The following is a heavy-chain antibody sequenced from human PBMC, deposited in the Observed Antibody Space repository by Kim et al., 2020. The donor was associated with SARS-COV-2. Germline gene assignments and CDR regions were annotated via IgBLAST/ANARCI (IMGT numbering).Heavy chain of an antibody. CDR2: IYYSGST. CDR3: ARTLGYCSSTSCLLSPPYYFDY. J-gene: IGHJ4*02. D-gene: IGHD2-2*01. V-gene: IGHV4-31*03. Sequence: SETLSLTCTVSGGSISSGGYYWSWIRQHPGKGLEWIGYIYYSGSTYYNPTLKSRVTISVDTSKNQFSLKLSSVTAADTAVYYCARTLGYCSSTSCLLSPPYYFDYWGQGTLVTVSS. CDR1: GGSISSGGYY.